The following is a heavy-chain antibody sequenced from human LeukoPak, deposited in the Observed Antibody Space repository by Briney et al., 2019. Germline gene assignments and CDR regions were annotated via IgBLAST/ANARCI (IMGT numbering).Heavy chain of an antibody. J-gene: IGHJ4*02. CDR2: IYSSGST. D-gene: IGHD6-19*01. CDR1: GGSISNFY. Sequence: SETLSLTCTVPGGSISNFYWSWIRQSPGKALGWIGYIYSSGSTNHNPSLKSRVTISVDTSKNQFSLRLSSVPAADTAVYYCARASSGWSKGSFDYWGQGTLVTVSS. CDR3: ARASSGWSKGSFDY. V-gene: IGHV4-59*01.